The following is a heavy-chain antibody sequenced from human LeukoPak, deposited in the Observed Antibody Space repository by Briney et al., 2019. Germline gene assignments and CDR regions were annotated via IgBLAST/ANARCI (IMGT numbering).Heavy chain of an antibody. CDR2: ISGSGAST. Sequence: GGSLRLSCAASGSTFSDYAMTWVRQAPGKGLEWVSSISGSGASTYYTDSVKGRFTISRDSSENTVYLQMNSLRAEDTAVYYCAKDDPRMRYFDLWGRGTLVTVSS. V-gene: IGHV3-23*01. CDR1: GSTFSDYA. CDR3: AKDDPRMRYFDL. J-gene: IGHJ2*01.